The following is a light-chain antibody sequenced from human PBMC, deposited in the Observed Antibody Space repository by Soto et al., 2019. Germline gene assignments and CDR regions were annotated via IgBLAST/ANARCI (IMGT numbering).Light chain of an antibody. V-gene: IGKV3-20*01. CDR3: QQTYGYPRT. Sequence: EIVLTQFPGTLSLSPGERATLSCRASQSVGSNYLAWYQQRPGQPPNLLIFGASHRAPDIPDRFSGSGSGTDFTLTISRLEPEDFATYFCQQTYGYPRTFGRGTKVDI. CDR2: GAS. J-gene: IGKJ4*02. CDR1: QSVGSNY.